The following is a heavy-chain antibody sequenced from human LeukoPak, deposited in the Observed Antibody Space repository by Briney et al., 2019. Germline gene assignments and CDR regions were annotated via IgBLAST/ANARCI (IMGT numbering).Heavy chain of an antibody. Sequence: GGSLRLSCAASGFTFSTYDMTWVRQAPGKGLEWVSSISGSGGSTYYADSVKGRFTTSRDNSKNTLYLQMNSLRAEDTAVYYCAKDTSAWWYHRAYMNVWGTGTTVTVSS. J-gene: IGHJ6*03. V-gene: IGHV3-23*01. CDR2: ISGSGGST. D-gene: IGHD2-15*01. CDR1: GFTFSTYD. CDR3: AKDTSAWWYHRAYMNV.